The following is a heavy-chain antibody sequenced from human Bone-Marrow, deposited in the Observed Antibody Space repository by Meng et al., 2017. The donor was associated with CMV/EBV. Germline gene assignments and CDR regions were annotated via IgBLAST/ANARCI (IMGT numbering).Heavy chain of an antibody. Sequence: VQLVQSGAEMEKPGASVNVSCKASGYTFTGYYMHWVRQAPGQGLEWMGWINPNSGGTNYAQKFQGRVTMTRDTSISTAYMELSRLRSDDTAVYYCARNPYSGSLLPDYWGQGTLVTVSS. CDR1: GYTFTGYY. D-gene: IGHD1-26*01. CDR3: ARNPYSGSLLPDY. V-gene: IGHV1-2*02. CDR2: INPNSGGT. J-gene: IGHJ4*02.